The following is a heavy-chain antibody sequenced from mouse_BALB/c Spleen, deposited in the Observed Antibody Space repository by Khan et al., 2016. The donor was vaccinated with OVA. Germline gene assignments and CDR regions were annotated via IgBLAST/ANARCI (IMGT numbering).Heavy chain of an antibody. CDR2: INTYTGEP. CDR1: GFTFTNYG. Sequence: QIQLVQSGPELKKPGETEKISCKASGFTFTNYGMNWVKQAPGKDLKWMGWINTYTGEPTYGDDFKGRFVLSLETSASTAYLQISNLINEDMATYFCARISSYWYSDFWGAGTTVTVSS. D-gene: IGHD6-2*01. J-gene: IGHJ1*01. CDR3: ARISSYWYSDF. V-gene: IGHV9-1*02.